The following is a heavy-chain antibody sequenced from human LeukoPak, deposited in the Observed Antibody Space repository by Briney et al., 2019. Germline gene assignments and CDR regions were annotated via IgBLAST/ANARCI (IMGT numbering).Heavy chain of an antibody. J-gene: IGHJ4*02. D-gene: IGHD6-19*01. V-gene: IGHV3-74*01. Sequence: PGGSLRLSCAASGFTFSSEWMHWVRQAPGRGLVWISHINSNGRGTNYGDSVKGRFTVSRDNAKNTLYLQMNSLRAEDTAVYYCVRGNSGSRTTPFDYWGQGTLVTVSS. CDR2: INSNGRGT. CDR3: VRGNSGSRTTPFDY. CDR1: GFTFSSEW.